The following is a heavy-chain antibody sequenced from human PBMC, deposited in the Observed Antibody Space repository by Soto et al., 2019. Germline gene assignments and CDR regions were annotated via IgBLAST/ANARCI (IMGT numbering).Heavy chain of an antibody. V-gene: IGHV3-33*01. J-gene: IGHJ5*02. CDR1: GFTFSSYG. CDR3: ARANDYGSAFNYENWFDP. D-gene: IGHD3-10*01. CDR2: IWYDGSNK. Sequence: PGGSLRLSCAASGFTFSSYGMHWVRQAPGKGLEWVAVIWYDGSNKYYADSVKGRFTISRDNSKNTLYLQMNSLRAEDTAVYYCARANDYGSAFNYENWFDPWGQGTLVTVSS.